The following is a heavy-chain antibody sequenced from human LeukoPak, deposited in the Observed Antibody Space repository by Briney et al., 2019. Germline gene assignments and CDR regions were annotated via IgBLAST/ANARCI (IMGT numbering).Heavy chain of an antibody. D-gene: IGHD3-3*01. V-gene: IGHV4-59*01. CDR3: ARTSNYDFWSGYYKDNWFDP. Sequence: PETLSLTCTVSGGSISSYYWSWIRQPPGEGLEWIGYIYNSGSTNYNPSLKRRVTISVDTSKNQFSLKLSSVTAADTAVYYCARTSNYDFWSGYYKDNWFDPWGHVILVTVSS. J-gene: IGHJ5*02. CDR2: IYNSGST. CDR1: GGSISSYY.